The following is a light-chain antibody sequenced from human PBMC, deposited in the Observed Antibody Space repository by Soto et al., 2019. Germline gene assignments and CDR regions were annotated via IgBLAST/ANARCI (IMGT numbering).Light chain of an antibody. J-gene: IGKJ5*01. CDR1: QGIGNS. V-gene: IGKV1-27*01. CDR2: SAS. CDR3: QKYNTVPAT. Sequence: DIQMTQSPPSLSASVGDRVTITCRASQGIGNSLAWYQQKPGTVPKLLIYSASTLQSGVPSRFSGSGSGTDFTLTISRLQPEDVAAYYCQKYNTVPATFGQGTLLEIK.